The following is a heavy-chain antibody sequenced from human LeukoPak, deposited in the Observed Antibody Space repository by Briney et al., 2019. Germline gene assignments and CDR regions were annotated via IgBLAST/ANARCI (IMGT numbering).Heavy chain of an antibody. V-gene: IGHV1-24*01. CDR3: ATDFYRGRQFDY. D-gene: IGHD2/OR15-2a*01. CDR1: GNIFTDLS. Sequence: ASVKVSCKVSGNIFTDLSMNWVRQAPGKGLEWMGGFDPEDVETIYAQKFQGRVTMTEDTSTETAYMELTSLRPEDTAVYYCATDFYRGRQFDYWGQGTLVTVSS. CDR2: FDPEDVET. J-gene: IGHJ4*02.